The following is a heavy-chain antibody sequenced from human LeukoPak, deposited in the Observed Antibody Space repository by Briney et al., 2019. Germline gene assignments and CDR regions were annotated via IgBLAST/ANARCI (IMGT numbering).Heavy chain of an antibody. CDR3: ARGPGTIFGVVIIGMVWFDP. D-gene: IGHD3-3*01. CDR2: INHSGST. J-gene: IGHJ5*02. CDR1: GGSFSGYY. V-gene: IGHV4-34*01. Sequence: SETLSLTCAVCGGSFSGYYWSWIRQPPGKGLEWIGEINHSGSTNYNPSLKSRVTISVDTSKNQFSLKLRSVTAADTAVYYCARGPGTIFGVVIIGMVWFDPWGQGTLVTVSS.